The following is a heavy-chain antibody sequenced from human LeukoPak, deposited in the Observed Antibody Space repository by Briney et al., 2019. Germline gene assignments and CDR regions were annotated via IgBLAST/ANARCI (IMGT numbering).Heavy chain of an antibody. D-gene: IGHD2-8*01. CDR3: ARAPYCTNGVCYFDY. V-gene: IGHV1-2*02. CDR2: INPNSGGT. Sequence: ASVKVSCKASGYTFTGYYMHWVRQAPGQGLEWMGWINPNSGGTNYAQKLQGRVTMTTDTSTSTAYMELRSLRSDDTAVYYCARAPYCTNGVCYFDYWGQGTLVTVSS. J-gene: IGHJ4*02. CDR1: GYTFTGYY.